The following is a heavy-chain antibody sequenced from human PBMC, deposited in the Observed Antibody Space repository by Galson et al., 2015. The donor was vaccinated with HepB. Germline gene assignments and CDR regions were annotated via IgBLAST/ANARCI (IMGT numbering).Heavy chain of an antibody. V-gene: IGHV4-34*01. CDR1: GGSFSGYY. Sequence: LSLTCAVYGGSFSGYYWSWIRQPPGKGLEWIGEINHSGSTNYNPSLKSRVTISVDTSKNQFSLKLSSVTAADTAVYYCARGVTIFGVVIIPVYGAIRFDPWGQGTLVTVSS. D-gene: IGHD3-3*01. J-gene: IGHJ5*02. CDR2: INHSGST. CDR3: ARGVTIFGVVIIPVYGAIRFDP.